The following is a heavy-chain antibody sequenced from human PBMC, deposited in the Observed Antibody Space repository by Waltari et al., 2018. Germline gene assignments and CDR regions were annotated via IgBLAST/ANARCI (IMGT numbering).Heavy chain of an antibody. CDR2: RKEEGTEE. V-gene: IGHV3-7*04. CDR3: ARVSKGIHFDY. J-gene: IGHJ4*03. Sequence: EVQLVESGGGLVQPGGSLRLSCTASGFTFVNYWMSWVRQAPGKGLQWVAYRKEEGTEESYLDSLKGRFTISRDDAKNSLHLQMNSLRVEDTAIYYCARVSKGIHFDYWGQGTTVTVSS. CDR1: GFTFVNYW.